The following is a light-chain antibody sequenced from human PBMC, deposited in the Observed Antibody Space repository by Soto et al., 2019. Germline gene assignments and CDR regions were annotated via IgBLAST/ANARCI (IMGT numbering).Light chain of an antibody. CDR2: AAS. CDR3: QQSYNTPYT. Sequence: DVQMTQSPSSLSASVGDSVTITCRTSQTISSYLNWYQQKPGRAPKFLIYAASSLQSGVPSRFSGSGSGTDFTLTISSLQPEDFATYYCQQSYNTPYTFGQGTKLAIK. J-gene: IGKJ2*01. CDR1: QTISSY. V-gene: IGKV1-39*01.